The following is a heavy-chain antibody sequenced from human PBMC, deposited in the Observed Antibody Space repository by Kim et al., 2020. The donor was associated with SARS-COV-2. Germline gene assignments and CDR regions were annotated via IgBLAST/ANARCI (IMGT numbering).Heavy chain of an antibody. CDR1: GGSLSGYY. CDR3: ARAPLRACSGTSCYGGWFDP. D-gene: IGHD2-2*01. J-gene: IGHJ5*02. CDR2: INHSGST. Sequence: SETLSLTCAVYGGSLSGYYWSWIRQPPGKGLEWIGEINHSGSTNYNPSLKSLVTISVDTSTNQFSLKLRSVTAADTAVYYCARAPLRACSGTSCYGGWFDPWGQGTLVSVSS. V-gene: IGHV4-34*01.